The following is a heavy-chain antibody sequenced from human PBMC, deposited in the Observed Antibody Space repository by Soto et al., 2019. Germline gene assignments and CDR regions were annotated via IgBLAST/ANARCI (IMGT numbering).Heavy chain of an antibody. J-gene: IGHJ4*02. CDR3: AREIRPGRFDY. V-gene: IGHV1-69*13. CDR1: GGTFSSYA. Sequence: ASVKVSCKASGGTFSSYAISWVRQAPGQGLEWMGGIIPIFGTANYAQKFQGRATITADESTSTAYMELSGLRSEDTAVYYCAREIRPGRFDYWGQGTLVTVSS. CDR2: IIPIFGTA.